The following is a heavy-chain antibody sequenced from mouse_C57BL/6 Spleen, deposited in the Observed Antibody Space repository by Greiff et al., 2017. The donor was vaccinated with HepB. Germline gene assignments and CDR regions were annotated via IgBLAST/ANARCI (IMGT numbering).Heavy chain of an antibody. Sequence: EVQLQQSGAELVRPGASVKLSCTASGFNIKDDYMHWVKQRPEQGLEWIGWIDPENGDTEYASKFQGKATITADTSSNTAYLQLSSLTSEDAAVYYCTMGYYDYDWFAYWGQGTLVTVSA. CDR1: GFNIKDDY. CDR3: TMGYYDYDWFAY. D-gene: IGHD2-4*01. V-gene: IGHV14-4*01. J-gene: IGHJ3*01. CDR2: IDPENGDT.